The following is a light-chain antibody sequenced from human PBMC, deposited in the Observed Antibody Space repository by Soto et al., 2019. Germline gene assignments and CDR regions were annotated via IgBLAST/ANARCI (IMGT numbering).Light chain of an antibody. CDR1: SSDVGGHKY. CDR3: SSFTSGSLYL. Sequence: QSALTQPASVSGSPGQSITISCTGTSSDVGGHKYVSWYQQHPGKAPKLMIYEVSNRPPGVSNRFSGPKSGNTASLTISGLQAEDEADYYCSSFTSGSLYLFGTGTKVTVL. CDR2: EVS. J-gene: IGLJ1*01. V-gene: IGLV2-14*01.